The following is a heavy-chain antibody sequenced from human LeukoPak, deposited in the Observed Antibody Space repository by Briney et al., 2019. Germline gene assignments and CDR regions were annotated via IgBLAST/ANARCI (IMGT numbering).Heavy chain of an antibody. J-gene: IGHJ4*02. CDR3: ARDIGDCSSGRCYSAYLAY. CDR1: GFIFSAYG. Sequence: PGTSLRLSCTESGFIFSAYGMHWVRQAPGKGLEWVALILNDGKKKNYANSVKDRFTISRAHSPKTLFLQMNSMRGEARDLYSCARDIGDCSSGRCYSAYLAYWGQGTLVTVPS. CDR2: ILNDGKKK. D-gene: IGHD2-15*01. V-gene: IGHV3-33*02.